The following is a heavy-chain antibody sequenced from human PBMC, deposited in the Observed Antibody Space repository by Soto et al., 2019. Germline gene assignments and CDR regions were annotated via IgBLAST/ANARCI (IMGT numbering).Heavy chain of an antibody. J-gene: IGHJ4*02. Sequence: GGSLRLSCAASGFSVSGSYMGWVRQAPGKGLEWVSVIYRGGGTYYVDSVKGRFTISRDNSENTLYLQMNSLRADDTAVYYCARGWGSGSHHGGDLWGQGTRVTVSS. CDR2: IYRGGGT. CDR3: ARGWGSGSHHGGDL. V-gene: IGHV3-53*01. D-gene: IGHD3-16*01. CDR1: GFSVSGSY.